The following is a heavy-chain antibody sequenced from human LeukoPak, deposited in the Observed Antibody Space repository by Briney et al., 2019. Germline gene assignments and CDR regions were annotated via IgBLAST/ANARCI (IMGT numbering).Heavy chain of an antibody. CDR3: AREGQSGSYDY. CDR1: GFTFSSYD. Sequence: PGGSLRLSCAASGFTFSSYDMHWVRHATGKGLEWVSAIGTAGDTYYPGSVKGRFTISRENAKNSLYLQMNSLRAGDTAVYYCAREGQSGSYDYWGQGTLVTVSS. D-gene: IGHD1-26*01. V-gene: IGHV3-13*04. J-gene: IGHJ4*02. CDR2: IGTAGDT.